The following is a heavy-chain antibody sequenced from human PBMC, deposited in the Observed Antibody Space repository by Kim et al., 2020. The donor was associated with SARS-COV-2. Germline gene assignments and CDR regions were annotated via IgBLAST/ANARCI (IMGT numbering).Heavy chain of an antibody. V-gene: IGHV3-7*01. CDR1: GFTFSSYW. CDR3: ARGCGGDCSPSYYYYYYGMDV. CDR2: IKQDGSEK. Sequence: GGSLRLSCAASGFTFSSYWMSWVRQAPGKGLEWVANIKQDGSEKYYVDSVKGRFTISRDNAKNSLYLQMNSLRAEDTAVYYCARGCGGDCSPSYYYYYYGMDVWGQGTTVTVSS. J-gene: IGHJ6*02. D-gene: IGHD2-21*02.